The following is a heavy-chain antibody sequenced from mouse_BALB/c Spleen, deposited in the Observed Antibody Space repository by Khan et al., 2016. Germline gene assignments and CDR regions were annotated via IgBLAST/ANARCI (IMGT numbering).Heavy chain of an antibody. CDR3: ARWDGNYVPFAY. D-gene: IGHD2-1*01. CDR2: IDPYNGVS. CDR1: GYAFTTYN. J-gene: IGHJ3*01. Sequence: VQLKESGPELVKPGASVKLSCKGSGYAFTTYNMYWVKQSHGKSLEWIGYIDPYNGVSSYNQKLKDKATLTVDESSSTAYMHLNSLTSEDSAVYYCARWDGNYVPFAYWGQGTLVTVSA. V-gene: IGHV1S135*01.